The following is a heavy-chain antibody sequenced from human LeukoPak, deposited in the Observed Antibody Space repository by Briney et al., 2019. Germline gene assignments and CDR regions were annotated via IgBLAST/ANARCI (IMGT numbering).Heavy chain of an antibody. D-gene: IGHD6-13*01. J-gene: IGHJ6*04. Sequence: VASVKVSCKASGGTFSSYAISWVRQAPGQGLEWMGGIIPIFGTANYAQKFQGRVTITADESTSTAYMELSSLRSEDTAVYYCARVSPAAGYSYYYGMDVWGKGTTVTVSS. V-gene: IGHV1-69*13. CDR3: ARVSPAAGYSYYYGMDV. CDR1: GGTFSSYA. CDR2: IIPIFGTA.